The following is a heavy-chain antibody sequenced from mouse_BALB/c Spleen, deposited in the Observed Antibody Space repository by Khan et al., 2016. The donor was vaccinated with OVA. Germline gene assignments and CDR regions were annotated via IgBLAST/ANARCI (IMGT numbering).Heavy chain of an antibody. Sequence: QLQLKQSGAELVRPGVSVKISCKGSGYTFTDYAMHWVKQSHAKSLEWIGVISTYYGDADYNQKFKGKATMTVDKSSRTAYMELARLTSEDSSIYYCARGSGNSRFAYWGQGTLVTVSA. V-gene: IGHV1S137*01. J-gene: IGHJ3*01. CDR2: ISTYYGDA. CDR1: GYTFTDYA. CDR3: ARGSGNSRFAY. D-gene: IGHD1-3*01.